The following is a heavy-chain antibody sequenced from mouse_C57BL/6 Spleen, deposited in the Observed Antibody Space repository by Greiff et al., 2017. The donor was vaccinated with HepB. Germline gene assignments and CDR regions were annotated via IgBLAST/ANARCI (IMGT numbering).Heavy chain of an antibody. D-gene: IGHD2-1*01. CDR3: ARGNYVGAMDY. Sequence: QVQLQQPGAELVMPGASVKLSCKASGYTFTSYWMHWVKQRPGQGLEWIGEIDPSDSYTNYNQKFKGKSTLTVDKSSSTAYMQLSSLTSEDSAVYYCARGNYVGAMDYWGQGTSVTVSS. J-gene: IGHJ4*01. CDR1: GYTFTSYW. CDR2: IDPSDSYT. V-gene: IGHV1-69*01.